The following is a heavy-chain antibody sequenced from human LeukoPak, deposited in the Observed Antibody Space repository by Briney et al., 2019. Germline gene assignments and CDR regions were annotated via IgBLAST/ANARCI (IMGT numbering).Heavy chain of an antibody. CDR2: IRYDGSNK. D-gene: IGHD1-14*01. V-gene: IGHV3-30*02. Sequence: GGSLRLSCAASGFTFSSYGMRWVHQAPGKGLEWVAFIRYDGSNKYYVDSVKGRFTISRDNSKNTLYLQMNSLRAEDTAVYYCAKDNPFDYWGQGTLVTVSS. CDR1: GFTFSSYG. J-gene: IGHJ4*02. CDR3: AKDNPFDY.